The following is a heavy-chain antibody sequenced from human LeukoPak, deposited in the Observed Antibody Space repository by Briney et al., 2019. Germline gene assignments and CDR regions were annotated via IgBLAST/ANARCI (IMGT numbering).Heavy chain of an antibody. V-gene: IGHV1-69*13. CDR3: ARERGRRSSSSNYYYYYMDV. Sequence: SVKVSCKVSGGTFSSYAISWVRQAPGQGLEWMGGIIPIFGTANYAQKFQGRVTITADESASTAYMELSSLRSEGTAVYYCARERGRRSSSSNYYYYYMDVWGKGTTVTVSS. CDR2: IIPIFGTA. CDR1: GGTFSSYA. J-gene: IGHJ6*03. D-gene: IGHD6-6*01.